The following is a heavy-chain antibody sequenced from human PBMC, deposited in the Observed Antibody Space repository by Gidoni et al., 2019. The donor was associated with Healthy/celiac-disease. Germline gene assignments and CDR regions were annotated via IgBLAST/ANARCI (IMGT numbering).Heavy chain of an antibody. J-gene: IGHJ4*02. CDR1: GGSFRGYY. CDR2: ITNGGYT. CDR3: ARGTNFYDTSGYSPFGY. D-gene: IGHD3-22*01. V-gene: IGHV4-34*01. Sequence: QVQLQQWGAGLLKPSETLSLTCGVYGGSFRGYYWSWIRQPPGRGLEWIGEITNGGYTNYNPSLKSRVTISVDTSKNQLSLKLSSVTAADTAVYYCARGTNFYDTSGYSPFGYWGQGTLVIVSS.